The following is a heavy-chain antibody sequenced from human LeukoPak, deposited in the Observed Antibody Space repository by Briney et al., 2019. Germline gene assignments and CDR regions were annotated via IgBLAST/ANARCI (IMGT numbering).Heavy chain of an antibody. CDR3: ARARPRYCSGGSCSGRPLAWFDY. J-gene: IGHJ4*02. CDR2: IYYSGST. Sequence: SETLSLTCTVSGGSISSYYWSWIRQPPGKGLEWIGYIYYSGSTNYNPSLKSRVTISVDTSKNQFSLKLSSVTAADTAVYYCARARPRYCSGGSCSGRPLAWFDYWGQGTLVTVSS. D-gene: IGHD2-15*01. CDR1: GGSISSYY. V-gene: IGHV4-59*01.